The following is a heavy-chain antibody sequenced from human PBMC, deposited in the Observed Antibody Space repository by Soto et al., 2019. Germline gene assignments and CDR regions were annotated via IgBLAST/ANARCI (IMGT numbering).Heavy chain of an antibody. CDR1: GFTFSGYT. CDR2: ISYDGRSE. Sequence: GGSLRLSCAASGFTFSGYTMDWVRQAPGKGLEWVGLISYDGRSEYYGDSVKGRFTISRDNSKNTLYLQMNSLGAEDTAVYYCARDQRGYNYGSFDYWGQGTLVTVSS. D-gene: IGHD5-18*01. J-gene: IGHJ4*02. V-gene: IGHV3-30*04. CDR3: ARDQRGYNYGSFDY.